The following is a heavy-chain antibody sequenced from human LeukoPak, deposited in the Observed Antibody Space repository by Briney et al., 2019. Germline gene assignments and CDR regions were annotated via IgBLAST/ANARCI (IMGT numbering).Heavy chain of an antibody. CDR3: AKGSSQYDYVWGSYRYTGLTDY. J-gene: IGHJ4*02. D-gene: IGHD3-16*02. V-gene: IGHV3-23*01. CDR2: ISGSGGST. Sequence: GGSLRLSCAASGFTFSSYAMSWVRQAPGKGLEWVSAISGSGGSTYYADSVKGRLTISRDNSKNTLYLQMNSLRAEDTAVYYCAKGSSQYDYVWGSYRYTGLTDYWGQGTLVTVSS. CDR1: GFTFSSYA.